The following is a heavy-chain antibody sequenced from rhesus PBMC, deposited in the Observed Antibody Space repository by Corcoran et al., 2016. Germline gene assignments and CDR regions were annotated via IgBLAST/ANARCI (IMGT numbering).Heavy chain of an antibody. CDR3: ARRRRYSSSYYGLDS. D-gene: IGHD6-13*01. V-gene: IGHV2-1*01. CDR2: IYWKDDK. Sequence: QVTLKESGPALVKPTQTLTLTCTSSGFSLSTSGMGVGWIRQPSRKTLEWLAHIYWKDDKYYSTSLKSRLTISKDTSKNQVVLTMTNMDPVDTATYYCARRRRYSSSYYGLDSWGQGVVVTVSS. J-gene: IGHJ6*01. CDR1: GFSLSTSGMG.